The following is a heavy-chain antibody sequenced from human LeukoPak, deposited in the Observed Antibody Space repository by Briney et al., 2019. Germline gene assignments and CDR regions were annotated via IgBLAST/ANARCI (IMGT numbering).Heavy chain of an antibody. CDR3: ARDDYGSGRP. CDR2: IIPILGIA. CDR1: GGTFSSYT. D-gene: IGHD3-10*01. J-gene: IGHJ5*02. Sequence: GASVKVSCKASGGTFSSYTINWVRQAPGQGVEWMGRIIPILGIANYAQKFQGRATITADKSTSTAYMELSSLRSEDTAVYYCARDDYGSGRPWGQGTLVTVSP. V-gene: IGHV1-69*04.